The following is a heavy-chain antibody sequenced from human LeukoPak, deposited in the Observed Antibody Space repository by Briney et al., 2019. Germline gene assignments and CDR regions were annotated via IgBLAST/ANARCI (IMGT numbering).Heavy chain of an antibody. CDR3: ARPPREYSSSWYLDY. Sequence: GGSLRLSCAASGFTFSSYATHWVRQAPGKGLEWVAVISYDGSNKYYADSVKGRFTISRDNSKNTLYLQMNSLRAEDTAVYYCARPPREYSSSWYLDYWGQGTLVTVSS. D-gene: IGHD6-13*01. CDR1: GFTFSSYA. J-gene: IGHJ4*02. CDR2: ISYDGSNK. V-gene: IGHV3-30*01.